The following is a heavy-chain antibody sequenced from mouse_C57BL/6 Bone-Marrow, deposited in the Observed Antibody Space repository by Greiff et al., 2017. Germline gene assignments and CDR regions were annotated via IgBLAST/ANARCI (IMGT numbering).Heavy chain of an antibody. CDR1: GYTFTDYY. J-gene: IGHJ2*01. V-gene: IGHV1-26*01. CDR2: INPNNGGT. Sequence: EVQLQQSGPELVKPGASVKISCKASGYTFTDYYMNWVKQSHGKSLEWIGDINPNNGGTSYNQKFKGKATLTVDKSSSTAYMELRSLTSEDSAVYYCARPSLRGFDYWGQGTTLTVSS. CDR3: ARPSLRGFDY.